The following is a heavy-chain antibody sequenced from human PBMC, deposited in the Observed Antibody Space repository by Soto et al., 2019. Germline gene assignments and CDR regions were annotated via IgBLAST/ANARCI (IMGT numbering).Heavy chain of an antibody. V-gene: IGHV3-11*01. J-gene: IGHJ4*02. CDR2: ISHRSLTI. CDR1: GFTFSDHY. Sequence: KPGGSLRLSCAASGFTFSDHYMAWFRQTPERGLEWLAYISHRSLTIYHARSVKDRFTIPRDDATDSIYLQMNNLRVEDTAVYFCARGGGSSPFDYWGQGTVVTVSS. D-gene: IGHD6-6*01. CDR3: ARGGGSSPFDY.